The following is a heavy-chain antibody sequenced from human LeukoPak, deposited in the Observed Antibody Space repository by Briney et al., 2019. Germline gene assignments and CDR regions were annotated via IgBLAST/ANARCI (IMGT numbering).Heavy chain of an antibody. D-gene: IGHD6-6*01. CDR1: GGSISSGDYY. Sequence: SETLSLTCTVSGGSISSGDYYWSWIRQPPGKGLEWIGYIYYSGSTNYNPSLKSRVTISVDTSKNQFSLKLSSVTAADTAVYYCARVDPDSSSTLEVFDYWGQGTLVTVSS. CDR2: IYYSGST. V-gene: IGHV4-61*08. J-gene: IGHJ4*02. CDR3: ARVDPDSSSTLEVFDY.